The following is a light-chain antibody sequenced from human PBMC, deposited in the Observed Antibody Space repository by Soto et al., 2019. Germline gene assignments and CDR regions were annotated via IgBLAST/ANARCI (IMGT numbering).Light chain of an antibody. V-gene: IGLV2-14*01. CDR3: SSYTSTTTLNWV. Sequence: QSVLTQPASVSGSPGQSITISCTATTSDIGGYNSVSWYQQHPGRAPKLMIYEVSNRPSGISNRFSGSKSGNTASLTISGLQAGDEADYYCSSYTSTTTLNWVFGGGTQLTVL. CDR1: TSDIGGYNS. CDR2: EVS. J-gene: IGLJ3*02.